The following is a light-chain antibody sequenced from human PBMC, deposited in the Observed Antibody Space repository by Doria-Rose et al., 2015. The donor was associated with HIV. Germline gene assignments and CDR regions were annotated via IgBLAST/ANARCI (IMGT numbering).Light chain of an antibody. J-gene: IGKJ5*01. CDR2: DAS. CDR1: QRVKSSY. Sequence: TQSPGTLSLSPEERATLSCRASQRVKSSYLAWYQQMPGQAPRLLIYDASTRATGIPDRFSGSGSGTDFTLTISRLEPEDVAVYYCQQYGTSRGTFGQGTRLEIK. CDR3: QQYGTSRGT. V-gene: IGKV3-20*01.